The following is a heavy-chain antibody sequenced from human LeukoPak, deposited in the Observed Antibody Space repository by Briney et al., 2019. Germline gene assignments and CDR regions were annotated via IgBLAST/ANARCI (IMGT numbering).Heavy chain of an antibody. V-gene: IGHV3-21*01. D-gene: IGHD2-2*01. J-gene: IGHJ6*03. Sequence: GGSLRLSCAGSGFTFSRYGVNWVRQAPGKGLEWVSYITSGVNIYYADSVKGRFTISRDNAKNSTYLQMNSLRAEDTAVYYCARVSFCSSSSCYRYMDVWGKGTTVTVSS. CDR1: GFTFSRYG. CDR3: ARVSFCSSSSCYRYMDV. CDR2: ITSGVNI.